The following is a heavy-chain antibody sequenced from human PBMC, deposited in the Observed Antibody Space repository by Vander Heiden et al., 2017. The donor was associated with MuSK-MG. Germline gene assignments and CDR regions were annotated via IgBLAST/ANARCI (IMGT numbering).Heavy chain of an antibody. CDR3: AKGSAAARPYYFDH. V-gene: IGHV3-23*01. CDR1: GFTFSSCA. Sequence: EVQLLGSGGDLIQPGGSLRLSCAASGFTFSSCAMGWVRQAPGRGLEWISAISGSGDSTYYADSVKGRFTISRDNSKNTLSLQMSSLRADDTAVYYCAKGSAAARPYYFDHWGQGNLVTVSS. J-gene: IGHJ4*02. CDR2: ISGSGDST. D-gene: IGHD6-6*01.